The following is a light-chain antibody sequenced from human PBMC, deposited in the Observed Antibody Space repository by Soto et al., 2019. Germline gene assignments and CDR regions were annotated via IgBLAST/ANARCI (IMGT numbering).Light chain of an antibody. CDR1: QSSSIL. CDR2: KAS. J-gene: IGKJ1*01. CDR3: QQYNSYPWT. V-gene: IGKV1-5*03. Sequence: DIQMTQSPSTLSASVGDRVTFTCRARQSSSILLAWYQQKPGRAPKSLIYKASSLESGVPPRFSGSASGTNFTLTINSLQPEDFATYYCQQYNSYPWTFGQGTKVEIK.